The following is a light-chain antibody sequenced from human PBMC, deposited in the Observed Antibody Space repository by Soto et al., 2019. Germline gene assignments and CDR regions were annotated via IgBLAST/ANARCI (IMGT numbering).Light chain of an antibody. Sequence: EIQVTQAASALSASVGDRVTITCRASQSIDTWLAWHQQKPGQVPKLLISKASSLEGGVPSRFSGSGSGTEFTLTISSLQPDDSATYYCQQYNSYRAFGQGTKVDIK. J-gene: IGKJ1*01. CDR2: KAS. CDR1: QSIDTW. CDR3: QQYNSYRA. V-gene: IGKV1-5*03.